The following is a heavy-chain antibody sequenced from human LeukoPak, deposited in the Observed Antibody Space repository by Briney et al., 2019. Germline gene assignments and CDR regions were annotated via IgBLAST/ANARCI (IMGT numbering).Heavy chain of an antibody. CDR1: GGSISSGGYS. D-gene: IGHD5-12*01. CDR3: ARVKATLTWFDP. CDR2: IYHSGST. V-gene: IGHV4-30-2*06. Sequence: SQTLSLTCAVSGGSISSGGYSLSWIRQSPGKGLEWIVYIYHSGSTYYNPSLKSRVTISVDRSKNQFSLKLSSVTAADTAVYYCARVKATLTWFDPWGQGTLVTVSS. J-gene: IGHJ5*02.